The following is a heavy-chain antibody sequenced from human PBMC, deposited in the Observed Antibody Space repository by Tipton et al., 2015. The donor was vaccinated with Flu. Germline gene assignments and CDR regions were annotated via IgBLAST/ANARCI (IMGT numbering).Heavy chain of an antibody. D-gene: IGHD6-13*01. J-gene: IGHJ1*01. CDR2: IYTSGST. CDR1: GGSISSDSYY. CDR3: ARYTSSWDPPRD. V-gene: IGHV4-61*02. Sequence: TLSLTCTVPGGSISSDSYYWSWIQQPAGKGLEWIGRIYTSGSTNYNPSLKSRVTISLDTSKNQFSLKLSSVTAADTAVYYCARYTSSWDPPRDWGQGTLVTVSS.